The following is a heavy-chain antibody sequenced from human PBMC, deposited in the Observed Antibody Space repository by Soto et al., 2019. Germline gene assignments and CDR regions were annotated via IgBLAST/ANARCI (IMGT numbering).Heavy chain of an antibody. D-gene: IGHD3-22*01. J-gene: IGHJ5*02. CDR1: GDSXXXXX. CDR3: TRAYYDSVGFGVDP. V-gene: IGHV4-59*01. CDR2: MYFGGSF. Sequence: QVHLQESGPGLVKPSETLSLTCSVSGDSXXXXXXXXXRQXPXXXXEWIGFMYFGGSFNYNPSLESRVIXXVXXXXNXFSLKXXXXXAAXTATYYCTRAYYDSVGFGVDPWGQGAQVTVSS.